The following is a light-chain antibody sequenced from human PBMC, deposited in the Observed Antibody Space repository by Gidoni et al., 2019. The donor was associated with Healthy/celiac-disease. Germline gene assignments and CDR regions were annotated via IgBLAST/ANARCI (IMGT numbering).Light chain of an antibody. CDR1: KLGDKY. J-gene: IGLJ2*01. CDR2: QDS. V-gene: IGLV3-1*01. CDR3: QAWDSSTAV. Sequence: SYELTQPPSLSVSPGQTASITCSGDKLGDKYACWYQQKPGQSPVLVIYQDSKRPSGIPERFSGSNSGKTATLTISGTQAMDEADYYCQAWDSSTAVFGGGTTLTVL.